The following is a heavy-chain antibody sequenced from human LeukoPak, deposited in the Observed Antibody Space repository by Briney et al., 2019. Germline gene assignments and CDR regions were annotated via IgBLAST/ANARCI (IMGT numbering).Heavy chain of an antibody. D-gene: IGHD3-16*01. CDR1: GFTFSGFA. CDR2: ISGSGDNT. Sequence: GGSLRLSCAASGFTFSGFAMSWVRRTPGKGLEWVSGISGSGDNTLCADSVKGRFTISRDNSKNTLYLEMNSLRAEDTAIYYWAKMRGHPLPKHRMDVGGQGTTVTVSS. V-gene: IGHV3-23*01. CDR3: AKMRGHPLPKHRMDV. J-gene: IGHJ6*01.